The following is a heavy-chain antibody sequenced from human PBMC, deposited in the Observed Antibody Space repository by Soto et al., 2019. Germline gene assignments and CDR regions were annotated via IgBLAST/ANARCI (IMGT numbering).Heavy chain of an antibody. Sequence: ASVKVSCKASGYTFTSYYMHWVRQAPGQGLEWMGIINPSGGGTSYAQKFQGRVTMTRDTSTSTVYMELSSLRSEDTAVYYCARGYYDSSGYYANWFDPWGQGTLVTVSS. CDR3: ARGYYDSSGYYANWFDP. CDR1: GYTFTSYY. CDR2: INPSGGGT. J-gene: IGHJ5*02. V-gene: IGHV1-46*01. D-gene: IGHD3-22*01.